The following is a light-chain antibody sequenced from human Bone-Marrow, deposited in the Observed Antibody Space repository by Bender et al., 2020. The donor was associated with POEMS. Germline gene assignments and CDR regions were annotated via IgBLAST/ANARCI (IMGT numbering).Light chain of an antibody. V-gene: IGLV3-21*02. CDR3: QVWDSGDDRYV. CDR1: NIRSKS. CDR2: DDT. Sequence: SYVLTQPLSVSVAPGQTAGITCGGDNIRSKSVHWYQQRPGQAPVLVVYDDTVRPSGIPERFSGSNSGSTATLTINRVEAGDEADYYCQVWDSGDDRYVFGPGTKVTVL. J-gene: IGLJ1*01.